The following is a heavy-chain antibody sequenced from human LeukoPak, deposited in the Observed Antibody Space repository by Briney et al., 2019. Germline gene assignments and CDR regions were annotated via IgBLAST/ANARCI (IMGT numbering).Heavy chain of an antibody. J-gene: IGHJ6*03. Sequence: GASVKVSCKASGYTFTSYDINWVRQATGQGLEWMGWMNPNSGNTGYAQKFQGRVTITRNTSISTAYMELSSLRSEDTAVYYCAREGVHSGSGTYYYYMDVWGKGTTVTVSS. CDR2: MNPNSGNT. D-gene: IGHD1-26*01. CDR1: GYTFTSYD. CDR3: AREGVHSGSGTYYYYMDV. V-gene: IGHV1-8*03.